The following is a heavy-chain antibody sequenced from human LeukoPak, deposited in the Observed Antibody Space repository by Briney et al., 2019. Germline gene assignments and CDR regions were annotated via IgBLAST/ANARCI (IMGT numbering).Heavy chain of an antibody. D-gene: IGHD3-10*01. V-gene: IGHV1-69*05. J-gene: IGHJ5*02. CDR1: GYTFTSYG. Sequence: GASVKVSCKASGYTFTSYGISWVRQAPGQGLEWMGGIIPIFGTANYAQKFQGRVTITTDESTSTAYMELSSLRSEDTAVYYCARDVGYYGSGDLDLWGQGTLVTVSS. CDR2: IIPIFGTA. CDR3: ARDVGYYGSGDLDL.